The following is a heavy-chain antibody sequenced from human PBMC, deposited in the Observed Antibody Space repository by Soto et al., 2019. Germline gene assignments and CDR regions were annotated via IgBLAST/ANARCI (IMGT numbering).Heavy chain of an antibody. CDR3: ARRYGNAFDI. CDR1: DGSISSSSYY. J-gene: IGHJ3*02. Sequence: SETLSLTCTVSDGSISSSSYYWGWIRQPPGKGLEWIGSIYYSGSTYYNPSLKSRVSISVDTSKNQFSLKLSSVTAADTAVYYCARRYGNAFDIWGQRTMVTVSS. V-gene: IGHV4-39*07. CDR2: IYYSGST. D-gene: IGHD3-9*01.